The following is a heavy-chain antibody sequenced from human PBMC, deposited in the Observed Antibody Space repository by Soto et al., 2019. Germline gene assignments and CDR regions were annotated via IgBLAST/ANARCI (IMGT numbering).Heavy chain of an antibody. Sequence: GGSLRLSCAASGFTFSSYDMHWVRQATGKGLEWVSAIGTAGDTYYPGSVKGRFTISRENAKNSLYLQMNSLRAGETAVYYCARGGELRFLEWLSGDYYGMDVWGQGTTVTVSS. J-gene: IGHJ6*02. CDR3: ARGGELRFLEWLSGDYYGMDV. V-gene: IGHV3-13*01. D-gene: IGHD3-3*01. CDR2: IGTAGDT. CDR1: GFTFSSYD.